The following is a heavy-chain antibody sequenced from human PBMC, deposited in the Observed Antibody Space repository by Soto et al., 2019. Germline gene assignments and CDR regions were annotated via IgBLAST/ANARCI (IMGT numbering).Heavy chain of an antibody. V-gene: IGHV5-51*01. CDR2: IYPGDSDT. J-gene: IGHJ5*02. Sequence: PGESLKISCKGSGYSFTSYWIGWVRQMPGKGLEWMGIIYPGDSDTRYSPSFQGQVTISADKSISTAYLQWSSLKASDTAMYYCARCTLSYYDILTGYYNKGWFDPWGQGTMVTVSS. CDR3: ARCTLSYYDILTGYYNKGWFDP. D-gene: IGHD3-9*01. CDR1: GYSFTSYW.